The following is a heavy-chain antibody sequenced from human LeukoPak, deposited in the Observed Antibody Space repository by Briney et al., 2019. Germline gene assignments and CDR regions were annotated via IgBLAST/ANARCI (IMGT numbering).Heavy chain of an antibody. V-gene: IGHV3-21*01. D-gene: IGHD6-13*01. CDR1: GFTFGSYR. CDR2: VSISSTYI. Sequence: PGGSLRLSCAASGFTFGSYRMNLVRPARRERLEWGSSVSISSTYIYYAESVKARFTISRDDTKNSLYLQMNNLRAEDTAVYKCAIYPDSSSCYYFDGWGQGSPVTAS. J-gene: IGHJ4*02. CDR3: AIYPDSSSCYYFDG.